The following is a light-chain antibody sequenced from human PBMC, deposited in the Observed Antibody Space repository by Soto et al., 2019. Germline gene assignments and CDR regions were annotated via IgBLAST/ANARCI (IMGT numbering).Light chain of an antibody. V-gene: IGKV3D-15*01. J-gene: IGKJ4*01. CDR3: QQYNNWPPLT. Sequence: EIVMTQSPATLSVSPGERATLSCRASQSVSSNLAWYQQKPGQAPRLLIYGASTRATGIPARFSGSGSGTEFTLTISSLSSEDFAVYYCQQYNNWPPLTFGGGTKVEIK. CDR2: GAS. CDR1: QSVSSN.